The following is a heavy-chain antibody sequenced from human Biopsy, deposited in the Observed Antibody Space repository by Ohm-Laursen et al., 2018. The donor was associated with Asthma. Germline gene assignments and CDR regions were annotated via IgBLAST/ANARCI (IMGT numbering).Heavy chain of an antibody. Sequence: SLRLSCTASGFTFGGYAMSWARQPPGKGLEWVSVIYSGGGTYYADSVQGRVTISRDNSKNTLSLQMNSLRAEDTAVYYCARAYGGSFFSGSFDIWGQGTMVTVSS. CDR2: IYSGGGT. CDR3: ARAYGGSFFSGSFDI. V-gene: IGHV3-53*01. CDR1: GFTFGGYA. J-gene: IGHJ3*02. D-gene: IGHD4-23*01.